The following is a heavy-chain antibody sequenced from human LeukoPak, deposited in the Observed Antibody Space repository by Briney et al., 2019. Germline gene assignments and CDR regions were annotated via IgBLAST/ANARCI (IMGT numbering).Heavy chain of an antibody. CDR3: ARDFYDFWSGYENWFDP. CDR2: ISAYNGNT. D-gene: IGHD3-3*01. CDR1: GYTFTSYG. Sequence: GASVKVSCKASGYTFTSYGISWVRQAPGQGLEWMGWISAYNGNTNYAQKLQGRVTMTTDTSTSTAYMELRSLRSDDTAVYYCARDFYDFWSGYENWFDPWGQGTLVTASS. V-gene: IGHV1-18*01. J-gene: IGHJ5*02.